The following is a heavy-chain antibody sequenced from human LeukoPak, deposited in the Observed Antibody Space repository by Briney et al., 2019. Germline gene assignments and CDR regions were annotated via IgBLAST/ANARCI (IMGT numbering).Heavy chain of an antibody. Sequence: SGTLSLTCTVSGGSISSYYWSWIRQPPGKGLEWIGYIYYSGSTNYNPSLKSRVTISVDTSKNQFSLKLSSVTAADTAVYYCARDLIGSYPPGRWFDPWGQGTLVTVSS. D-gene: IGHD1-26*01. V-gene: IGHV4-59*01. CDR2: IYYSGST. CDR3: ARDLIGSYPPGRWFDP. J-gene: IGHJ5*02. CDR1: GGSISSYY.